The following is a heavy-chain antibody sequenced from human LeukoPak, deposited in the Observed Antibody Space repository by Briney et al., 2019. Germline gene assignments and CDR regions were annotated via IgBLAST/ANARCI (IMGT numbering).Heavy chain of an antibody. V-gene: IGHV3-48*03. CDR3: TRRLN. CDR1: GFSSSSYE. J-gene: IGHJ4*02. Sequence: GGSLRLSCAASGFSSSSYEMSSVSQAPGKGLEWVSYISSSGTTKYYADSVKGRFTISRDNAKNSLYMQMNSLIAEDTAVYYCTRRLNWGQGTLVTVSS. CDR2: ISSSGTTK.